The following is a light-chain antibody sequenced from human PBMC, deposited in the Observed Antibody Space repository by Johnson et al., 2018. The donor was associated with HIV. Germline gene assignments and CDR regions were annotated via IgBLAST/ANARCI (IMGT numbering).Light chain of an antibody. Sequence: QAVLTQPPSVSAAPGQKVTISCSGSSSNIGNNYVSWYQQLPGTAPKLLIYDNNKRLPGTHDRFYGSKSGTSATLGITGLPTGDEADYYCGTWDSRLSAYVFGTGTKVTVL. J-gene: IGLJ1*01. CDR3: GTWDSRLSAYV. CDR1: SSNIGNNY. V-gene: IGLV1-51*01. CDR2: DNN.